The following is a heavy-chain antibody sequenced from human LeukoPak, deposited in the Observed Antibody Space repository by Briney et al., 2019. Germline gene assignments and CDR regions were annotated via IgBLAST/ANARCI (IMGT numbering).Heavy chain of an antibody. Sequence: PGGSLRLSCAASGFTFSSYGMHWVRQAPGKGLEWVAIIRYDGSNKYYADSVKGRFTISRDNSKNTLYLQMNSLRAEDTAVYYCARDIVPRYSSAWPEYFQHWGQGTLVTVSS. CDR1: GFTFSSYG. D-gene: IGHD6-19*01. CDR3: ARDIVPRYSSAWPEYFQH. V-gene: IGHV3-30*02. CDR2: IRYDGSNK. J-gene: IGHJ1*01.